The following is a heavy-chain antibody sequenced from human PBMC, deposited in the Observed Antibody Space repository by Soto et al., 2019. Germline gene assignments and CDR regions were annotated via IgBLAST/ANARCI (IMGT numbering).Heavy chain of an antibody. Sequence: SGKVSCKASGGSFSSYAISWVRQPPGQGLEWMGRIIPILGIANYAQKFQGRVTITADKSTSTAYMELSSLRSEDTAVYYCAKDQNGPATVTTGAFDIWGQGTMVTVSS. J-gene: IGHJ3*02. CDR1: GGSFSSYA. D-gene: IGHD4-17*01. CDR2: IIPILGIA. CDR3: AKDQNGPATVTTGAFDI. V-gene: IGHV1-69*04.